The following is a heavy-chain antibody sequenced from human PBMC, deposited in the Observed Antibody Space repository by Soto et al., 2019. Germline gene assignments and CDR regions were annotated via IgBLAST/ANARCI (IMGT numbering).Heavy chain of an antibody. J-gene: IGHJ6*02. V-gene: IGHV3-48*02. CDR3: AACRPPSPYDWFYAMDV. D-gene: IGHD3-9*01. Sequence: EVQLVESGGGLVNPGGSLRLSCTASGFSISAYSLQWVPKVPGKGLGWVSYFSSGSTSIYYPDSVKGQFTISRDNAENSLFLQMNSLRDEDTAVYYCAACRPPSPYDWFYAMDVWGQGTTVSVSS. CDR1: GFSISAYS. CDR2: FSSGSTSI.